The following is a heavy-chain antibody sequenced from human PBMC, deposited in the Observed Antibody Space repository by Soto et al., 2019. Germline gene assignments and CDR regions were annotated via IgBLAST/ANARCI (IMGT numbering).Heavy chain of an antibody. V-gene: IGHV1-46*01. J-gene: IGHJ4*02. CDR3: ARESAGRDEFESSGDFDY. CDR2: INPSVGST. Sequence: QVQLVQSGAEVKKPGASVKVSCKASGYFFASYSMHWVRQAPGQGLEWMGMINPSVGSTSYVEKFQGRVTMSRDTSTSTVYMELSSLRSEDTAVYYFARESAGRDEFESSGDFDYWGQGTLVTVSS. CDR1: GYFFASYS. D-gene: IGHD3-22*01.